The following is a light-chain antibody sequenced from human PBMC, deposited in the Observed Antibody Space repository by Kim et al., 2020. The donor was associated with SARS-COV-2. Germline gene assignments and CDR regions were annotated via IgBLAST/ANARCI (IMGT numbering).Light chain of an antibody. J-gene: IGKJ4*01. Sequence: VSPGERVTLTGRASQTVSTYLAWYQQRPGQAPRLLIYGAAIRATGIPARFSGSGSGTDFTLTINSLQSEDFAVYFCQQYTAWPLSFGGGTRVDIK. V-gene: IGKV3D-15*01. CDR3: QQYTAWPLS. CDR1: QTVSTY. CDR2: GAA.